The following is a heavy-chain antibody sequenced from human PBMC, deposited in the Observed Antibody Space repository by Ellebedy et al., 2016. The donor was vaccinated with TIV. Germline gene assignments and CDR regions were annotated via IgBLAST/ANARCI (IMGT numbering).Heavy chain of an antibody. CDR3: ATVVTAVYFDY. D-gene: IGHD2-21*02. J-gene: IGHJ4*02. CDR2: INPSGGST. V-gene: IGHV1-46*04. Sequence: AASVKVSCKASGYTFTNYYMHCLRQAPGQGLEWMGIINPSGGSTTYAQNLQGRVTMTRDTSTSTVYMELSSLRSEDTAVYYCATVVTAVYFDYWGQGTLVTVSS. CDR1: GYTFTNYY.